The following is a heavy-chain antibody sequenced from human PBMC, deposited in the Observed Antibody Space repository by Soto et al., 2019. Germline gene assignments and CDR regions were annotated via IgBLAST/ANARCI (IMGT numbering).Heavy chain of an antibody. D-gene: IGHD1-20*01. V-gene: IGHV4-30-4*01. CDR1: GVSLGSGDYH. CDR2: IHYSGST. J-gene: IGHJ4*02. CDR3: VRDQRGYNSLDY. Sequence: SETLSLTCTVSGVSLGSGDYHWSWIRQPPGKGLEWIGYIHYSGSTYYNPSLKSRVTISIDTSKNQLSLKLSSVTAADTAVYYCVRDQRGYNSLDYWGQGTLVT.